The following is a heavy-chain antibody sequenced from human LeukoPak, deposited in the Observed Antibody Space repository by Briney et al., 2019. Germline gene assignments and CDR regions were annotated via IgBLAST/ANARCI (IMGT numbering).Heavy chain of an antibody. CDR2: IYYSGST. CDR1: GGSISSGGYS. Sequence: PSQTLSLTCAVSGGSISSGGYSWSWIRQPPGTGLEWIGYIYYSGSTYYNPSLKSRVTISVDTSKNRFSLKLSSVTAADTAVYYCARVGVLTGYPFDYWGQGTLVTVSS. J-gene: IGHJ4*02. D-gene: IGHD3-9*01. CDR3: ARVGVLTGYPFDY. V-gene: IGHV4-30-4*07.